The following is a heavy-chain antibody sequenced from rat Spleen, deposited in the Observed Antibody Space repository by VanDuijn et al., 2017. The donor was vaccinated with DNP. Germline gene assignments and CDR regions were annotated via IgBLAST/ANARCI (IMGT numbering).Heavy chain of an antibody. J-gene: IGHJ2*01. V-gene: IGHV5-25*01. CDR3: ALASPFDY. CDR1: GFTYSNYH. Sequence: EVQLVESGGGLVQPARSLKLSCVAFGFTYSNYHIAWVRPAPRTGPERVASLSASGDSTSYRDSVKGRFTISRDNAKSTLYLQMDSLRSEDTATYYCALASPFDYWGQGVMVTVSS. CDR2: LSASGDST.